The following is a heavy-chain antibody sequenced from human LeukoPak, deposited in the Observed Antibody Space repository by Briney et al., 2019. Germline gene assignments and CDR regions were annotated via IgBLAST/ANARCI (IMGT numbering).Heavy chain of an antibody. CDR2: INPNSGGT. Sequence: ASVKVSCKDSGYTFTDYYIHWVRQAPGQGLEGMGWINPNSGGTNYAQKFQGRVTMTRDTSISTAYMELSRLRSDDTAVYYCATLGATEFDYWGQGTLVTVSS. V-gene: IGHV1-2*02. CDR3: ATLGATEFDY. J-gene: IGHJ4*02. D-gene: IGHD1-26*01. CDR1: GYTFTDYY.